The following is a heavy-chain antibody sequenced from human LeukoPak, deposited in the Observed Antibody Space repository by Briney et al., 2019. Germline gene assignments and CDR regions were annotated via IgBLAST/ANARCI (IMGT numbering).Heavy chain of an antibody. Sequence: PGGSLRLSCAASGFTFSSYEMNWVRQAPGEGLGWVSYISSRGSTIYYGDSVKGRFTISRNNAKNSLYLQMNSLRAEDTAVYYCAELGITMIGGVWGKGTTVTISS. J-gene: IGHJ6*04. V-gene: IGHV3-48*03. CDR3: AELGITMIGGV. D-gene: IGHD3-10*02. CDR2: ISSRGSTI. CDR1: GFTFSSYE.